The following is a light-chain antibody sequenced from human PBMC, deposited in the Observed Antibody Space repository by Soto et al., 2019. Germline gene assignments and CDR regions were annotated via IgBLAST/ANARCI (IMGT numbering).Light chain of an antibody. Sequence: QSALTQPRSVSGSPGQSVTISCTGTSSDVGGYNYVSWYQQHPGKAPKLMIYDVSRRPSGVPDRFSGFKSGNTASLTISGLQAEDEADYYCCSYAGSYTSLYVFGTGTMAPS. V-gene: IGLV2-11*01. CDR3: CSYAGSYTSLYV. CDR1: SSDVGGYNY. CDR2: DVS. J-gene: IGLJ1*01.